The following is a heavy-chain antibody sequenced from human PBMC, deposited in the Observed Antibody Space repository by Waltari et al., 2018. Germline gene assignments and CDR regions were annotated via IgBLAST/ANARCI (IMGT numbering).Heavy chain of an antibody. J-gene: IGHJ4*02. CDR2: RWYDGSNK. Sequence: QVQLVESGGGVVQPGRSLRLSCAASGFTFSRYGMHWVRPAPGKGLEWVAVRWYDGSNKYYADSVKGRFTISRDNSKNTLYLQMNSLRAEDTAVYYCARDEYSGYDYSLPLPDYWGQGTLVTVSS. CDR3: ARDEYSGYDYSLPLPDY. V-gene: IGHV3-33*01. D-gene: IGHD5-12*01. CDR1: GFTFSRYG.